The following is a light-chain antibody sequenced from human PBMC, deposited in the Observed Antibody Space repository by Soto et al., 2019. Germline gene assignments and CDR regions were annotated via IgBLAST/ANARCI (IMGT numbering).Light chain of an antibody. CDR2: DVS. V-gene: IGLV2-23*02. J-gene: IGLJ1*01. CDR1: STDVGSYNR. Sequence: QSVLTQPASVSGSPAQSITISCTGTSTDVGSYNRFSSYQQHPGKAPKLMIYDVSKRPPGVSYRLSGSKSGTTTSLTISGLQAEDEAGYYWCSYEGSSTSSYVVGTGPKVTLL. CDR3: CSYEGSSTSSYV.